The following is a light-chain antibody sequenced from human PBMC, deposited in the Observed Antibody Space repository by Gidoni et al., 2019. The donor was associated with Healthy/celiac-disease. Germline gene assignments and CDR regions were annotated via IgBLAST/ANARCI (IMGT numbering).Light chain of an antibody. CDR3: QQYNNWPPRDT. CDR2: GAS. Sequence: EIVMTQSPATLSVSPGERATLSCRASQSVSSNLALYQQKPGQAPRLLIYGASTRATGIPARFSGSCSATEFTLTSSSLQSEDFAVCYCQQYNNWPPRDTFGQXTRLE. J-gene: IGKJ5*01. V-gene: IGKV3-15*01. CDR1: QSVSSN.